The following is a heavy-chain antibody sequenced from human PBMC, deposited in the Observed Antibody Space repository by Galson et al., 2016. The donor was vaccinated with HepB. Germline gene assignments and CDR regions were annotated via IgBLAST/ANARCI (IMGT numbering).Heavy chain of an antibody. Sequence: CAISGDSVSNTTAAWNWIRQSPSRGLEWLGRTYYRSQWYRDYAESVRSRIIIDPDTTKSQFSLQLNDVTPEDTAVYYCERDPAAGDHFDYWSQGTLVTVSS. D-gene: IGHD6-13*01. CDR3: ERDPAAGDHFDY. CDR2: TYYRSQWYR. J-gene: IGHJ4*02. V-gene: IGHV6-1*01. CDR1: GDSVSNTTAA.